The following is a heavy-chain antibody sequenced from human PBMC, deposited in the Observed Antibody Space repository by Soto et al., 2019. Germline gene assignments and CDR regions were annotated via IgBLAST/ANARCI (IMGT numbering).Heavy chain of an antibody. D-gene: IGHD2-2*01. CDR2: IDPNSGGT. V-gene: IGHV1-2*04. CDR3: ARDGSQGGSGIVVVPAAGSFYGMDV. Sequence: ASVKVSCKASGYTFTGYYMHWVRQAPGQGLEWMGWIDPNSGGTNYAQKFQGWVTMTRDTSISTAYMELSRLRSDDTAVYYCARDGSQGGSGIVVVPAAGSFYGMDVWGQGTTVTV. CDR1: GYTFTGYY. J-gene: IGHJ6*02.